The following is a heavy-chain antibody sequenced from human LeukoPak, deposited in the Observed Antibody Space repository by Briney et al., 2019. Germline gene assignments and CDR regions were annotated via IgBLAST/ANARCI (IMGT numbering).Heavy chain of an antibody. D-gene: IGHD6-19*01. CDR2: ISGSGGST. J-gene: IGHJ4*02. CDR3: AKSTSSGWYYFDY. V-gene: IGHV3-23*01. CDR1: GFTFSSYG. Sequence: GGSLRLSCAASGFTFSSYGMSWVRQAPGKGLEWVSAISGSGGSTYYADSVEVRFTISRDNSKNTLYLQMNSLRAEDTAVYYCAKSTSSGWYYFDYWGQGTLVTVSS.